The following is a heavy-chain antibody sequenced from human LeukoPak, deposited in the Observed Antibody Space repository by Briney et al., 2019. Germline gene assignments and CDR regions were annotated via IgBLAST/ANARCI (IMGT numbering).Heavy chain of an antibody. D-gene: IGHD6-19*01. Sequence: GASAKVSCKASGYTFTSYDINWVRQATGQGLEWMGWVNPNSGNTGYAQKFQGRVTMTRNTSISTAYMELSSLRSEDTAVYYCARGASSGWYGNFDYWGQGTLVTVSS. CDR1: GYTFTSYD. V-gene: IGHV1-8*01. CDR3: ARGASSGWYGNFDY. CDR2: VNPNSGNT. J-gene: IGHJ4*02.